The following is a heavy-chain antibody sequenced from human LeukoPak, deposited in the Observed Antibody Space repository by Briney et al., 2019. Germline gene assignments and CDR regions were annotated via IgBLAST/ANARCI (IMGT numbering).Heavy chain of an antibody. Sequence: GGSLRLSCAASGFTFSSYWMHWVRQAPGKGVVWVSRINSDGSSISYADSVKGRFTISRDNAKNTLYLQMNSLRAEDTAVYYCTRGRGVRFDYWGQGTLVTVSS. CDR1: GFTFSSYW. V-gene: IGHV3-74*01. CDR3: TRGRGVRFDY. J-gene: IGHJ4*02. D-gene: IGHD3-10*01. CDR2: INSDGSSI.